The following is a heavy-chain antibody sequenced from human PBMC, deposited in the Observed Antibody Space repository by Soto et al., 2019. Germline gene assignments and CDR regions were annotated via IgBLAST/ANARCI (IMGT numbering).Heavy chain of an antibody. D-gene: IGHD2-8*01. CDR1: GYTFTGYY. CDR2: INPNSGGT. V-gene: IGHV1-2*02. Sequence: ASVKVSCKASGYTFTGYYMHWVRQAPGQGLEWMGWINPNSGGTNYAQKFQGRVTMTRDTSISTAYMELSRLRSDDTAVYYCARIWMVYAFTDYYFDYWGQGTLVTVSS. J-gene: IGHJ4*02. CDR3: ARIWMVYAFTDYYFDY.